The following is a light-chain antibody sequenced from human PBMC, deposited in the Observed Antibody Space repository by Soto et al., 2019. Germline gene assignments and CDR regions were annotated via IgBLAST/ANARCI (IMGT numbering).Light chain of an antibody. CDR2: DAS. V-gene: IGKV3-11*01. CDR3: QQRSNWLT. CDR1: QSVSNY. J-gene: IGKJ4*01. Sequence: IGMTQMPADLALPQERRATRSCRASQSVSNYVAWYQQKPGQAPRLLIYDASNRATGIPARFSGSGSGTDFTLTIRSLEPEDFAVYYCQQRSNWLTVGGGTKVAIK.